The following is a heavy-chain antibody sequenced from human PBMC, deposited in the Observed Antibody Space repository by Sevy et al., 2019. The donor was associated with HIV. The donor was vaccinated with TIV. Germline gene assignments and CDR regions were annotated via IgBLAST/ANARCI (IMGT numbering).Heavy chain of an antibody. Sequence: GGSLRLSCAASGYTFTTYWMSWVRQAPGKGLEWVANINQDGSERSYVDSMKGRFTISRDNAKNSLYLQMNSLRAEDTAVYYCVRDSFSGWYVHWGQGTLVTVSS. V-gene: IGHV3-7*01. D-gene: IGHD6-19*01. J-gene: IGHJ5*02. CDR2: INQDGSER. CDR3: VRDSFSGWYVH. CDR1: GYTFTTYW.